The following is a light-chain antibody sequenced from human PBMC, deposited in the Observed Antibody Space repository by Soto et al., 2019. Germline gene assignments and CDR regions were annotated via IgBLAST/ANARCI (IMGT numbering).Light chain of an antibody. CDR2: EVS. V-gene: IGLV2-8*01. CDR3: SSYAGANSVV. CDR1: SSDVGGYNY. Sequence: QSVLTQPPSASGSPGQSVTISCTGMSSDVGGYNYVSWYQQHPGKAPTLMIYEVSKRPSGVPDRFSGSKSGNTASLTVSGLQAEEEADDYCSSYAGANSVVFGGGTKLTVL. J-gene: IGLJ2*01.